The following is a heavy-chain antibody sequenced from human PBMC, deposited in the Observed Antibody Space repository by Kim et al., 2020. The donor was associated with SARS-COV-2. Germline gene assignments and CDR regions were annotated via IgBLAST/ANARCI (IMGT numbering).Heavy chain of an antibody. CDR3: ARATGYSSSTFTYFGD. CDR1: GFPFSSYA. D-gene: IGHD6-6*01. J-gene: IGHJ4*02. CDR2: IWYDGSLK. Sequence: GGSLRLSCAASGFPFSSYAMHWVRQAPGKGLEWVAVIWYDGSLKYYADSVKGRFTISRDNSKNTLYLQMNSLRVEDTAVYYCARATGYSSSTFTYFGDWGQGTLVTVSS. V-gene: IGHV3-33*01.